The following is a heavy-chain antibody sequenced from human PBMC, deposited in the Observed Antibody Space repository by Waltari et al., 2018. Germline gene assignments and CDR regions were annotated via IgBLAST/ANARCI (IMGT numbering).Heavy chain of an antibody. Sequence: EEQLVESGGGLVQPGDSLRLSCAASGFTFSSYWMNWVRQAPGKGPLWVSRISRDASDTTYADSVKGRFTISRDNAKNTLYLQMSSLRSEDTAVYYCARDRMLGSSSWYATGNWFDPWGQGTLVTVSS. CDR1: GFTFSSYW. V-gene: IGHV3-74*03. D-gene: IGHD6-13*01. J-gene: IGHJ5*02. CDR2: ISRDASDT. CDR3: ARDRMLGSSSWYATGNWFDP.